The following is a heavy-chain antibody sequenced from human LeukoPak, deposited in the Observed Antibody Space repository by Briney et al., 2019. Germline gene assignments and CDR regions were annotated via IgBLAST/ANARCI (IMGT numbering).Heavy chain of an antibody. J-gene: IGHJ6*02. V-gene: IGHV4-59*01. CDR1: GGSISSYY. CDR2: IYYSGST. D-gene: IGHD1-7*01. CDR3: ARDNWNYGSSMDV. Sequence: PSETLSLTCTVSGGSISSYYWSWIRQPPGKGLEWIGYIYYSGSTNYNPSLKSRVTISVDTSKNQFSLKLSSVTATDTAVYYCARDNWNYGSSMDVWGQGTTVTVSS.